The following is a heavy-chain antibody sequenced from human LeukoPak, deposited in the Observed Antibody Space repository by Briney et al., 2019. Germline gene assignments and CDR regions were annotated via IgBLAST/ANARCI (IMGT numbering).Heavy chain of an antibody. V-gene: IGHV3-23*01. J-gene: IGHJ6*02. D-gene: IGHD2-2*01. CDR3: AKDVTSYVYGMDV. Sequence: GGFLRLSCAASGFTFSSYAMSWVRQAPGKGLEWVSAISGSGGSTYYADSVKGRFTISRDNSKNTLYLQMNSLRAEDTAVYYCAKDVTSYVYGMDVWGQGTTVTVSS. CDR2: ISGSGGST. CDR1: GFTFSSYA.